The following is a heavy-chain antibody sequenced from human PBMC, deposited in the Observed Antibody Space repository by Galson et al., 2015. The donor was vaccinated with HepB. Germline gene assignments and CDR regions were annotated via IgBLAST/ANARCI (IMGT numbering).Heavy chain of an antibody. D-gene: IGHD2-21*02. Sequence: SLRLSCAASGFTFSDYYMSWIRQAPGKGLEWVSYISSSSNYKNYADSVKGRFTISRDNAKNSLYLQMNSLRAEDTAVYYCARGGVVTAIPSQWGQGTLVTVSS. CDR3: ARGGVVTAIPSQ. CDR1: GFTFSDYY. J-gene: IGHJ1*01. V-gene: IGHV3-11*03. CDR2: ISSSSNYK.